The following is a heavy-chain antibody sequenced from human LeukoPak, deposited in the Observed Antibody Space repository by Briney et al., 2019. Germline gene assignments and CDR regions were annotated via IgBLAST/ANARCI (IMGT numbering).Heavy chain of an antibody. J-gene: IGHJ4*02. CDR2: ISYDGSNK. Sequence: GRSLRLSCAASGFTFSSYGMHWVRQAPGKGLEWVAVISYDGSNKYYADSVKGRFTISRDNSKNTLYLQMNSLRAEDTAVYYCAKDQLGGGGSFRGVIIDPLDYWGQGTLVTVSS. CDR3: AKDQLGGGGSFRGVIIDPLDY. CDR1: GFTFSSYG. D-gene: IGHD3-10*01. V-gene: IGHV3-30*18.